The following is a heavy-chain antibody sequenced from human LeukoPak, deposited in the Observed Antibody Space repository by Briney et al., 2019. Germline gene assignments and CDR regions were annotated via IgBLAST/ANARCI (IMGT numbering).Heavy chain of an antibody. CDR1: GDSFTTYW. V-gene: IGHV5-51*01. J-gene: IGHJ6*02. CDR3: ARLGWSGAYYYYGMDV. Sequence: KHGESLKISCKGSGDSFTTYWIGWVRQMPGKGLEWMGIIYLGDSDTRYSPSFQGQVTISADKSINTAYLQWSSLKASDTAMYYCARLGWSGAYYYYGMDVWGQGTTVTVSS. CDR2: IYLGDSDT. D-gene: IGHD2-15*01.